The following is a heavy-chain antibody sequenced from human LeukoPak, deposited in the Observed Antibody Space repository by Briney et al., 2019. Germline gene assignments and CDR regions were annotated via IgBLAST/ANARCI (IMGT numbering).Heavy chain of an antibody. CDR2: ISWNSGNI. D-gene: IGHD2-2*02. Sequence: GRSLRLSCAASGFTFDDYAMHWVRQAPGKGLEWVSGISWNSGNIDSADSVKGRFTISRDNAKNSLYLQMISLRPEDTALYYCVKGSAIDYYHYPMDVWGQGTTVTVSS. J-gene: IGHJ6*02. CDR1: GFTFDDYA. CDR3: VKGSAIDYYHYPMDV. V-gene: IGHV3-9*01.